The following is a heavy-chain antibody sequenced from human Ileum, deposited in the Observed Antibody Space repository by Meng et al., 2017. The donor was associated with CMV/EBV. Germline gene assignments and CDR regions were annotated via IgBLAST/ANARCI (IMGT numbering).Heavy chain of an antibody. D-gene: IGHD1-26*01. CDR3: ARDRRSGSYDY. V-gene: IGHV7-4-1*02. Sequence: QVELGQSGSELKGRGASGKGSCKASGYPFTSYSMNWVRQAPGQGLEWMGYIQFNTGNPIYAQGFTGRFVFYWDTSASTAYLQISSLKAEDTAIYYCARDRRSGSYDYWGQGTLVTVSS. J-gene: IGHJ4*02. CDR1: GYPFTSYS. CDR2: IQFNTGNP.